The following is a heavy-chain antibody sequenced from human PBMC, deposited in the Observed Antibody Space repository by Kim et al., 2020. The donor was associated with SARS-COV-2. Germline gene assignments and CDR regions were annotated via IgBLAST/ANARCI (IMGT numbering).Heavy chain of an antibody. V-gene: IGHV3-30-3*01. J-gene: IGHJ2*01. CDR3: ARFQLVDRNWYFDL. CDR2: ISNDGSNT. Sequence: GGSLRLSCAASGFTFSSYAMHWVRQAPGRGLEWVAVISNDGSNTYYADSVKGRFTISRDNSKNTLYLQMNSLRAEDTAVYYCARFQLVDRNWYFDLWGRGTLVTVSS. CDR1: GFTFSSYA. D-gene: IGHD6-13*01.